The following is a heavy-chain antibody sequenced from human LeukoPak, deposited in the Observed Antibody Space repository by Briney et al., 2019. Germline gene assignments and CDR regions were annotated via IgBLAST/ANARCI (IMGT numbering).Heavy chain of an antibody. V-gene: IGHV3-11*01. Sequence: GGSLRLSCAASGFTFSDYYMSWIRQAPGKGLEWVSSISRGGSSRYYADSVKGRFTISRDNAKNSLDLQMNSLRAEDTAVYYCARDQYLDYWGQGTLVTVPS. CDR1: GFTFSDYY. CDR3: ARDQYLDY. CDR2: ISRGGSSR. J-gene: IGHJ4*02.